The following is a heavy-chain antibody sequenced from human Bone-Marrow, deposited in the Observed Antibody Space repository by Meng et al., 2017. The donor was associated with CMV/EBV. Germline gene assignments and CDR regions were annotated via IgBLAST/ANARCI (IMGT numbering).Heavy chain of an antibody. V-gene: IGHV3-73*01. J-gene: IGHJ4*02. CDR3: TRLGGYGDLN. Sequence: GGSLRLSCVASGFTFSGSAMHWVRQASGKGLEWVGRIRSKANSHATAYAASVKGRFTISRDDSKKTAYLQMNSLKTEDTAVYYCTRLGGYGDLNWSQGTLVTVPS. CDR1: GFTFSGSA. CDR2: IRSKANSHAT. D-gene: IGHD4-17*01.